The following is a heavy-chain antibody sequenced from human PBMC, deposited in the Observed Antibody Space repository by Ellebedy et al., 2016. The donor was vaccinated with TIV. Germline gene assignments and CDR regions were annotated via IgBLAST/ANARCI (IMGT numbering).Heavy chain of an antibody. D-gene: IGHD2-15*01. CDR2: AYRGSN. J-gene: IGHJ3*02. CDR1: GDSVSSNSVA. V-gene: IGHV6-1*01. Sequence: SQTLSLTCXISGDSVSSNSVAWNWIRQSPSRGLEWLGRAYRGSNDYAVSVKGRIIINSDISKNQFSLHLNSVTPEDTALYYCARGRWSAFDMWGQGTMVTVSS. CDR3: ARGRWSAFDM.